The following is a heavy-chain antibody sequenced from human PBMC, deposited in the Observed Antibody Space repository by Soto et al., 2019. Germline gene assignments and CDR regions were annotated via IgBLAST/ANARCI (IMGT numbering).Heavy chain of an antibody. CDR1: GFTFSSYG. J-gene: IGHJ2*01. Sequence: PGGSLRLSCAASGFTFSSYGMHWVRQAPGKGLEWVAVISYDGSNKYYADSVKGRFTISRDNSKNTLYLQMNSLRAEDTAVYYCAKDSRGYSYGPVWYFDLWGRGTLVSVSS. CDR2: ISYDGSNK. V-gene: IGHV3-30*18. D-gene: IGHD5-18*01. CDR3: AKDSRGYSYGPVWYFDL.